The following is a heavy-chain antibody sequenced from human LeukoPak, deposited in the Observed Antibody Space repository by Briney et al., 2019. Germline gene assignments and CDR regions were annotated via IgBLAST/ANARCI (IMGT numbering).Heavy chain of an antibody. J-gene: IGHJ2*01. CDR1: GVSINTYS. CDR3: ATDGYFEV. V-gene: IGHV4-59*01. CDR2: MSYTGST. Sequence: ASETLSHTCTVSGVSINTYSWSWVRQPPGKGLEWIGYMSYTGSTSYNPSLRSRVTISVDKSKNQFSLKLTSVTAADTAVYFCATDGYFEVWGRGTLVTVSS.